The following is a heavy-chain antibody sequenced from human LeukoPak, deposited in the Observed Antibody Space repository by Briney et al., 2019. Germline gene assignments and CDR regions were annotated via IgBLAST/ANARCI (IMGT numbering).Heavy chain of an antibody. V-gene: IGHV1-18*01. CDR3: ARETSVAGTGADY. D-gene: IGHD6-19*01. CDR1: GYTFTSYG. CDR2: ISAYNGNT. J-gene: IGHJ4*02. Sequence: ASVKVSCKASGYTFTSYGISWVRQAPGQGLEWMGWISAYNGNTNYAQKLQGRVTITADESTSTAYMELSSLRSEDTAVYYCARETSVAGTGADYWGQGTLVTVSS.